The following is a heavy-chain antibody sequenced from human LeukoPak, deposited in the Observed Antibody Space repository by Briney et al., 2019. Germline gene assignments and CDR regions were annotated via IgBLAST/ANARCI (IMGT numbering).Heavy chain of an antibody. CDR1: GGSISSYY. V-gene: IGHV4-59*08. Sequence: SETLSLTCTVSGGSISSYYWSWIRQPPGKGLEWIGYIYYSGTTNYNPSLKSRVTISVDTSKNQFSLKVSSVTAADTAVYYCARHTRGLGATNNFYGMDVWGQGTTVTVSS. J-gene: IGHJ6*02. CDR3: ARHTRGLGATNNFYGMDV. CDR2: IYYSGTT. D-gene: IGHD1-26*01.